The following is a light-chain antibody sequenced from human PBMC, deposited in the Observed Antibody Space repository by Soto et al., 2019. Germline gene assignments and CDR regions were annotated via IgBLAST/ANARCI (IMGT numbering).Light chain of an antibody. CDR3: QQYARPPCA. CDR1: QRISNSY. CDR2: DAS. V-gene: IGKV3-20*01. J-gene: IGKJ2*02. Sequence: EIVLTQSPGTLSLSPGERATLSCRASQRISNSYLAWYQQKPGQAPRLLLYDASSRATGIPDRVSGSGSGTDFTLTISRLEPEDFAVYYCQQYARPPCALGQGTKVEIK.